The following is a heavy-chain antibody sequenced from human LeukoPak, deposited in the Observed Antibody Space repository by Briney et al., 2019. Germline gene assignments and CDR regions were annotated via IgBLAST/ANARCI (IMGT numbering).Heavy chain of an antibody. CDR3: ARGLRYGSGTFPYYFDY. D-gene: IGHD3-10*01. CDR2: IYYSGTT. J-gene: IGHJ4*02. Sequence: TLSLTCTVSGDSINSGDYFWSWIREPPGKGLEWIGYIYYSGTTYYNPSLKSRVTLSLDTSKNKFSLKLTSVTAADTAVYYCARGLRYGSGTFPYYFDYWGQGTLVTVSS. V-gene: IGHV4-30-4*08. CDR1: GDSINSGDYF.